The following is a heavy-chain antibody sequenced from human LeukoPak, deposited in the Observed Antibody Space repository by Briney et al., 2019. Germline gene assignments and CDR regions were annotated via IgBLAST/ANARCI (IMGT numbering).Heavy chain of an antibody. D-gene: IGHD3-9*01. CDR3: ARDRGREYDILTGYYIYYYYMDV. CDR2: IYYSGST. V-gene: IGHV4-39*07. J-gene: IGHJ6*03. CDR1: GGSISSYY. Sequence: SETLSLTCTVSGGSISSYYWSWIRQPPGKGLEWIGSIYYSGSTYYNPSLKSRVTISVDTSKNQFSLKLSSVTAADTAVYYCARDRGREYDILTGYYIYYYYMDVWGKGTTVTISS.